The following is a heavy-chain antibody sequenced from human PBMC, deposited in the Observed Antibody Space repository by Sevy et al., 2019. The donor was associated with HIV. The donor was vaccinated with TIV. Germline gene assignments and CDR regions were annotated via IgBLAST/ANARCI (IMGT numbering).Heavy chain of an antibody. D-gene: IGHD5-12*01. Sequence: SETLSLTCTVSGDSVSGGNYYWSWIRQPPGKGLEWIGIIYRSGTTYYNPSLKSRVTISVDTSKNQFSLKLSSVTASDTAVYSCARALGMATFGQIRFDSWGQGTLVTVSS. CDR3: ARALGMATFGQIRFDS. V-gene: IGHV4-38-2*02. CDR1: GDSVSGGNYY. CDR2: IYRSGTT. J-gene: IGHJ5*01.